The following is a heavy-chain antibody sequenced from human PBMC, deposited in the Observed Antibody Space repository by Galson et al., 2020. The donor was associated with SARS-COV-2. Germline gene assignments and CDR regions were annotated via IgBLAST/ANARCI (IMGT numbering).Heavy chain of an antibody. CDR2: T. Sequence: TNYNPSLKSRVTISVDKSENQFSLELTSMTAADTALYYCSRGDYFGSGRFFDYWGQGVLVNVSS. D-gene: IGHD3-10*01. V-gene: IGHV4-4*02. CDR3: SRGDYFGSGRFFDY. J-gene: IGHJ4*02.